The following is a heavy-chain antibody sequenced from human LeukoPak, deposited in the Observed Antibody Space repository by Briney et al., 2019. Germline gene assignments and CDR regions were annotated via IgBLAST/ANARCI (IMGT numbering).Heavy chain of an antibody. Sequence: GGSLRLSCAASGFTFSSYSMNWVRQAPGKGLEWVSSISSSSSYIYYADSVKGRFTISRDNAKNSLYLQMNSLRAEDTAVYYCAKDHSSGYYYMDVWGKGTTVTISS. CDR3: AKDHSSGYYYMDV. CDR2: ISSSSSYI. V-gene: IGHV3-21*01. D-gene: IGHD6-19*01. J-gene: IGHJ6*03. CDR1: GFTFSSYS.